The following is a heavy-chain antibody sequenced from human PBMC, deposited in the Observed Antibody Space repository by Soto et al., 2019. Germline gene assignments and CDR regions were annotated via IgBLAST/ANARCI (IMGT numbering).Heavy chain of an antibody. Sequence: SDTLSLTCSLSGVSISSSPYYWGWIRQPPGKGLEWLGTIYYSGTTSYNPSLKSRVIISVDTSNNQLFLKLRSVTAADTAVYYCARHRQYYDTSGYQQRYFDYWGQGTQVTVSS. CDR1: GVSISSSPYY. CDR2: IYYSGTT. J-gene: IGHJ4*02. D-gene: IGHD3-22*01. CDR3: ARHRQYYDTSGYQQRYFDY. V-gene: IGHV4-39*01.